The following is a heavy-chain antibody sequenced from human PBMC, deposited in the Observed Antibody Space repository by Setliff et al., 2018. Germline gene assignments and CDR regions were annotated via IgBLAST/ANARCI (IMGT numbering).Heavy chain of an antibody. Sequence: ASVKVSCKASGYTFSDYYMYWVRQAPGQGLEWMGWINPKSGGAHYAQKFRGRVTMIRETSISTDYMELSRLTSDDTAVYYCARGGIYNYVSSAYFDLWGQGSMVTVSS. CDR1: GYTFSDYY. J-gene: IGHJ3*01. CDR3: ARGGIYNYVSSAYFDL. V-gene: IGHV1-2*02. CDR2: INPKSGGA. D-gene: IGHD3-22*01.